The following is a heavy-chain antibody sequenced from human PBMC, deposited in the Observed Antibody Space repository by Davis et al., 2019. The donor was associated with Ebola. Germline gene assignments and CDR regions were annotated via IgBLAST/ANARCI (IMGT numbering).Heavy chain of an antibody. J-gene: IGHJ5*02. CDR1: GFPFSSYG. V-gene: IGHV3-30*18. CDR3: AKDGGYCSNMSCYTGNWFDP. CDR2: ISYDGSNK. D-gene: IGHD2-2*02. Sequence: PGGSLRLSCAASGFPFSSYGMHWVRQAPGKGLEWVAVISYDGSNKYYADSAKGRFTISRDNSKNTLYLQMNSLRAEDTAVYYCAKDGGYCSNMSCYTGNWFDPWGQGTLVTVSS.